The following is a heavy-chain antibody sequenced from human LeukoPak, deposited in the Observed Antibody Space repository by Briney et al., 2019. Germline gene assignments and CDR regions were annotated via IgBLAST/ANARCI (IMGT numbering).Heavy chain of an antibody. CDR3: ARGGNGLLWFGESTLDAFDI. J-gene: IGHJ3*02. D-gene: IGHD3-10*01. Sequence: GGSLRLSCEASGFTLSSHWMSWVRQAPGKGLEWLGNINQDGSEKNSVDSVKGRFTISRDNGKNSLYLQMNSLRADDTAVYYCARGGNGLLWFGESTLDAFDIWGQGTMVTVSS. CDR1: GFTLSSHW. V-gene: IGHV3-7*04. CDR2: INQDGSEK.